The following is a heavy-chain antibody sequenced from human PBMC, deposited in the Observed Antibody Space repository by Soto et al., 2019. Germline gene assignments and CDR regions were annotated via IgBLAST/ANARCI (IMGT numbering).Heavy chain of an antibody. Sequence: SETLSLTCSVSGADINTYSWTWIRQPAGKGLEWIGRIYTSASINYNPSLKGRVTLSVDTSTNQVSLRLAFVTAADTAIYYCARDREAGYNFYYGMDVWGQGTTVTVSS. J-gene: IGHJ6*02. CDR3: ARDREAGYNFYYGMDV. CDR1: GADINTYS. CDR2: IYTSASI. V-gene: IGHV4-4*07. D-gene: IGHD6-19*01.